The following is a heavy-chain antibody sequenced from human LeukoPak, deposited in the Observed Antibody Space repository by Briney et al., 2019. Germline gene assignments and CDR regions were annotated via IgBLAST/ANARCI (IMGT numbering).Heavy chain of an antibody. J-gene: IGHJ4*02. Sequence: GGCLRLSCAASGFTFSSYAMSWVRQAPGKGLEWVSAISGSGGSTYYADSVKGRFTISRDNSKNTLYLQMNSLRAKDTAVYYGAKDLRISAVGDYCGQGTLVTVSS. V-gene: IGHV3-23*01. CDR2: ISGSGGST. CDR1: GFTFSSYA. CDR3: AKDLRISAVGDY. D-gene: IGHD6-13*01.